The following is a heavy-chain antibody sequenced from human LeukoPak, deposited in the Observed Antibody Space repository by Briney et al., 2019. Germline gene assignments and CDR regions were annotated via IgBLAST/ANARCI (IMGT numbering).Heavy chain of an antibody. V-gene: IGHV3-23*01. D-gene: IGHD2/OR15-2a*01. CDR3: AKDFLSPATPFDY. CDR1: GFTFSTYT. Sequence: GGSLRLSCAASGFTFSTYTMSWVRQAPGKGLEWVSDISGSGSSIYYADSVKGRFTISRDNAKNTLYLQMNSLRAEDTAVYYFAKDFLSPATPFDYWGQGTLVTVSS. CDR2: ISGSGSSI. J-gene: IGHJ4*02.